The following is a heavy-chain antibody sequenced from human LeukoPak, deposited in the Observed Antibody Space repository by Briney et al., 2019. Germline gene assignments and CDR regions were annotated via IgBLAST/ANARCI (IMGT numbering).Heavy chain of an antibody. V-gene: IGHV4-38-2*02. CDR1: GYSISSGYY. D-gene: IGHD3-22*01. CDR2: IYYSGST. Sequence: SETLSLTCTVSGYSISSGYYWGWIRQPPGKGLEWIGYIYYSGSTYYNPSLKSRVTISVDTSKNQFSLKLSSVTAADTAVYYCARDMYYDSSGPNYYYGMDVWGQGTTVTVSS. J-gene: IGHJ6*02. CDR3: ARDMYYDSSGPNYYYGMDV.